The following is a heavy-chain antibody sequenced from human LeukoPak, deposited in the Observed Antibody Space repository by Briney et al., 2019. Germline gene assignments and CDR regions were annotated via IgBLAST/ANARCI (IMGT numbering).Heavy chain of an antibody. V-gene: IGHV4-4*07. CDR1: VGSFSSYY. J-gene: IGHJ4*02. CDR2: IYSSGST. D-gene: IGHD3-3*01. CDR3: ARDYSQAGESGVPTDY. Sequence: SETLSLTCTVSVGSFSSYYWSWIRQTVGKGLESIGRIYSSGSTTNNPPLKSRVIMSIDTSKNQFSLKLSSVTAADTAVYYCARDYSQAGESGVPTDYWGQGILVIVSS.